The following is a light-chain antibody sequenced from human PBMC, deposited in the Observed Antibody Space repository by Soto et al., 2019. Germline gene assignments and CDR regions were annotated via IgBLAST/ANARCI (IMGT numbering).Light chain of an antibody. CDR1: QSVSSKY. V-gene: IGKV3-20*01. Sequence: EIVLTQSPGTLSLSPGERATLSCRASQSVSSKYLAWYQQRPGRAPRLLVYAASSRATGITSRFSGSGSGTEFTLTIRRLEAEESAVFYCQQFGDSPLTFGQGTKLDIK. J-gene: IGKJ2*01. CDR3: QQFGDSPLT. CDR2: AAS.